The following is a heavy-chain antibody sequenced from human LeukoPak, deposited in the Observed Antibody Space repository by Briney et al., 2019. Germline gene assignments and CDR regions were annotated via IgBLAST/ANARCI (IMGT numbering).Heavy chain of an antibody. CDR3: ARVRRAGVNYYYYYYMDV. Sequence: PSETLSLTCAVYGGSFSGYYWSWIRQPPGKGLEWIGEINHSGSTNYNPSLKSRVTISVGTSKNQFSLKLSSVTAADTAVYYCARVRRAGVNYYYYYYMDVWGKGTTVTVSS. V-gene: IGHV4-34*01. CDR2: INHSGST. J-gene: IGHJ6*03. CDR1: GGSFSGYY. D-gene: IGHD3-10*01.